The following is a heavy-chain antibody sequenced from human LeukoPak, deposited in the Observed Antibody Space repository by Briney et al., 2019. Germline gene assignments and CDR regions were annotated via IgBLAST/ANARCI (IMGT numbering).Heavy chain of an antibody. CDR3: ARGRRLYGMDV. V-gene: IGHV4-34*01. CDR2: INHSGST. J-gene: IGHJ6*02. Sequence: WETLSLTCAVYGGSFSGYYWSWIRQPPGKGLEWIGEINHSGSTNYNPSLKSRVTISVDTSKNQFSLKLSSVTAADTAVYYCARGRRLYGMDVWGQGTTVTVSS. CDR1: GGSFSGYY.